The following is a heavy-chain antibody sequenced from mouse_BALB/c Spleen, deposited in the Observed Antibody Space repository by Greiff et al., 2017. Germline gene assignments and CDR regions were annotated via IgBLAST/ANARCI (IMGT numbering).Heavy chain of an antibody. D-gene: IGHD2-2*01. J-gene: IGHJ2*01. Sequence: EVQLQQSGPELVKPGASVKISCKASGYSFTGYYMHWVKQSHVKSLEWIGRINPYNGATSYNQNFKDKASLTVDKSSSTAYMELHSLTSEDSAVYYCARPGAWLPFDYWGQGTTLTVSA. CDR2: INPYNGAT. CDR1: GYSFTGYY. CDR3: ARPGAWLPFDY. V-gene: IGHV1-31*01.